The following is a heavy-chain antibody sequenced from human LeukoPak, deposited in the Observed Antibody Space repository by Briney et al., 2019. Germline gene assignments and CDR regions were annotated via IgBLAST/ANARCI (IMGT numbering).Heavy chain of an antibody. CDR3: ARVVDTAMVTNHDAFDI. CDR2: INHSGST. V-gene: IGHV4-34*01. D-gene: IGHD5-18*01. CDR1: GGSFSGYY. J-gene: IGHJ3*02. Sequence: SETLSLTCAVYGGSFSGYYWSWIRQPPGKGLEWLGEINHSGSTNYNPSLKSRVTISVDTSKNQFSLKLSSVTAADTAVYYCARVVDTAMVTNHDAFDIWGQGIMVTVSS.